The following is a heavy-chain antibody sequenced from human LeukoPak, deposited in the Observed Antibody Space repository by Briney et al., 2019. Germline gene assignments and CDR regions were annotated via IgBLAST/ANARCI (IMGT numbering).Heavy chain of an antibody. Sequence: ASVTVSCKASGYTFSNYYMHWVRQAPGQGLEWMGIINPSGGYTTYAQKFQGRVTITADESTSTAYMELSSLRSEDTAVYYCARQMSDDSSGYYYPLDYWGQGTLVTVSS. D-gene: IGHD3-22*01. CDR1: GYTFSNYY. CDR2: INPSGGYT. CDR3: ARQMSDDSSGYYYPLDY. J-gene: IGHJ4*02. V-gene: IGHV1-46*01.